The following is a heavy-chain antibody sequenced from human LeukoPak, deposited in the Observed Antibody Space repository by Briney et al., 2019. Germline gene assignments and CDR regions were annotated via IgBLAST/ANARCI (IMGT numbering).Heavy chain of an antibody. CDR1: GFTFSSYS. J-gene: IGHJ4*02. V-gene: IGHV3-21*01. Sequence: GGSLRLSCAASGFTFSSYSMNWVGQAPGKGLEWVSAISSSSSYIYYADSVKGRFTISRDNAKNSLCLQMNSLRAEDTAVYYCARVRSYGDDAYFDYWGQGTLVTVSS. D-gene: IGHD4-17*01. CDR3: ARVRSYGDDAYFDY. CDR2: ISSSSSYI.